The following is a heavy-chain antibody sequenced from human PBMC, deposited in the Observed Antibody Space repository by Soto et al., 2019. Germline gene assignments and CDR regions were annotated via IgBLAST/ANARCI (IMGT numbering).Heavy chain of an antibody. CDR1: GGSISSGGYY. V-gene: IGHV4-31*03. CDR3: ARDLRVPGNNWSDP. D-gene: IGHD1-1*01. J-gene: IGHJ5*02. Sequence: SETLSLTCTVSGGSISSGGYYWSWIRQHPGKGLEWIGYIYYSGSTYYNPSLKSRVTISVDTSKNQFSLKLSSVTAADTAVYYCARDLRVPGNNWSDPWGQGTLVTVSS. CDR2: IYYSGST.